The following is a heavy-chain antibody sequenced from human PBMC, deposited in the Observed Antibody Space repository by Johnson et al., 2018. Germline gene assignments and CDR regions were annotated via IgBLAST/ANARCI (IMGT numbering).Heavy chain of an antibody. J-gene: IGHJ6*02. CDR3: AAAPYYYDSSGFSDYYYYGMDV. V-gene: IGHV1-58*01. Sequence: QWVRQARGXRLEXIGWIVVGSGNTNYAQTFQERVTITRDMSTSTAYMELRSLRSEDTAVYYCAAAPYYYDSSGFSDYYYYGMDVWGQGTTVTVSS. CDR2: IVVGSGNT. D-gene: IGHD3-22*01.